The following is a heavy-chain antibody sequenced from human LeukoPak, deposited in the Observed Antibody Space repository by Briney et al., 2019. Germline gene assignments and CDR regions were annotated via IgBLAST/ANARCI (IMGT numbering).Heavy chain of an antibody. D-gene: IGHD4-23*01. J-gene: IGHJ4*02. V-gene: IGHV4-4*07. CDR3: ARDVGKAY. Sequence: SETLSLTCTVSGFSISTYYWSWFRQPAGKGLEWIGRIHSSGNTNYNPSLQSRVSLSIDTSQNQFSLRLTSLTAADTAVYFCARDVGKAYWGQGHLAIVPS. CDR2: IHSSGNT. CDR1: GFSISTYY.